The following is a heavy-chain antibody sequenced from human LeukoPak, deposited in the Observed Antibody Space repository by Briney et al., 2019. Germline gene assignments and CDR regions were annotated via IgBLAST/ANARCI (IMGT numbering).Heavy chain of an antibody. CDR1: GYTFTGYY. J-gene: IGHJ5*02. CDR2: INPSGGST. Sequence: ASVKVSCKASGYTFTGYYMHWVRQAPGQGLERMGIINPSGGSTSYAQKFQGRITMTRDTSTSTVYMELSSLRSEDTAVYYCASMANPSDRIQLQKWGRRWFDPWGQGTLVTVSS. V-gene: IGHV1-46*01. CDR3: ASMANPSDRIQLQKWGRRWFDP. D-gene: IGHD5-18*01.